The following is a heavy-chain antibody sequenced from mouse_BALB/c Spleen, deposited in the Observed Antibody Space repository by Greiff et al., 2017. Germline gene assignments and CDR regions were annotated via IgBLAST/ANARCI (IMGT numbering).Heavy chain of an antibody. CDR2: ISYSGST. V-gene: IGHV3-2*02. J-gene: IGHJ3*01. Sequence: EVQLQESGPGLVKPSQSLSLTCTVTGYSITSDYAWNWIRQFPGNKLEWMGYISYSGSTSYNPSLKSRISITRDTSKNQFFLQLNSVTTEDTATYYCARSTGGNSWFAYWGQGTLVTVSA. CDR3: ARSTGGNSWFAY. CDR1: GYSITSDYA. D-gene: IGHD2-1*01.